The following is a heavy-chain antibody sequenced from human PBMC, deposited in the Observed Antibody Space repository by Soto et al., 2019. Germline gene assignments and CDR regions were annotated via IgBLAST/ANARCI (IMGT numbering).Heavy chain of an antibody. CDR1: GGSISSSSYY. CDR2: IYYSGST. V-gene: IGHV4-39*01. J-gene: IGHJ5*02. Sequence: SETLSLTCTVSGGSISSSSYYWGWIRQPPGRGLEWIGSIYYSGSTYYNPSLKSRVTISVDTSKNQFSLKLSSVTAADTAVYYCARHVISVWEGNNWFDPWGQGTLVTVS. CDR3: ARHVISVWEGNNWFDP. D-gene: IGHD3-16*01.